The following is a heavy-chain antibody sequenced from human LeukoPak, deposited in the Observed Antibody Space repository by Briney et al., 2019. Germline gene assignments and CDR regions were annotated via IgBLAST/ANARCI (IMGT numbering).Heavy chain of an antibody. D-gene: IGHD5-12*01. CDR3: GRGARPPHYYYYMDV. Sequence: SVKVSCKASGGTFGSFGSHSIMWVRQAPGQGLEWMGGIIPVFDTPIYAQKFQGRVTITADKSTSTAYMELSSLRSEDTAVYYCGRGARPPHYYYYMDVWGKGTTVTVSS. J-gene: IGHJ6*03. CDR1: GGTFGSFGSHS. CDR2: IIPVFDTP. V-gene: IGHV1-69*06.